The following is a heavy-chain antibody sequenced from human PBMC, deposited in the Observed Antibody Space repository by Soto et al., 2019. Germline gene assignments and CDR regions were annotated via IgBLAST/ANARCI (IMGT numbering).Heavy chain of an antibody. Sequence: GGSLRLSCAASGFTFSSYGMHWVRQAPGKGLEWVAVISYDGSNKYYADSVKGRFTISRDNSKNTLYLQMNSLRAEDTAVYYCASDLGYCSGCSCGWGQGTLVTVSS. J-gene: IGHJ4*02. V-gene: IGHV3-30*03. CDR2: ISYDGSNK. CDR1: GFTFSSYG. D-gene: IGHD2-15*01. CDR3: ASDLGYCSGCSCG.